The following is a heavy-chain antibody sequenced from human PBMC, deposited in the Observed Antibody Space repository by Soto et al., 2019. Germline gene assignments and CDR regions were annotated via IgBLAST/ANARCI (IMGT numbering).Heavy chain of an antibody. J-gene: IGHJ4*02. Sequence: PSETLSLTCTVSGGSISSYYWSWIRQPPGKGLEWIGYIYYSGSTNYNPSLKSRVTISVDTSKNQFFLKLSSVTAADTAVYYCARGHDILTGYYPFDYWGQGTLVTVSS. CDR2: IYYSGST. D-gene: IGHD3-9*01. CDR3: ARGHDILTGYYPFDY. V-gene: IGHV4-59*01. CDR1: GGSISSYY.